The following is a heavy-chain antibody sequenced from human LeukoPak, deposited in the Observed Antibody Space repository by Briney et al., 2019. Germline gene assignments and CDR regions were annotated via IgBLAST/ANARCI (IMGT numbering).Heavy chain of an antibody. D-gene: IGHD3-10*01. CDR3: ARTAYGSGSYVDY. CDR1: GSTFSSYA. CDR2: IIPILGIA. J-gene: IGHJ4*02. V-gene: IGHV1-69*04. Sequence: SVKVSCKASGSTFSSYAISWVRQAPGQGLEWMGRIIPILGIANYAQKFQGRVTITADKSTSTAYMEMSSLRSEDTAVYYCARTAYGSGSYVDYWGQGTLVTVSS.